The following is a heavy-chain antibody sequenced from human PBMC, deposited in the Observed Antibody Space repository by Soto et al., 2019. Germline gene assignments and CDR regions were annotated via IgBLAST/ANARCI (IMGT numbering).Heavy chain of an antibody. Sequence: PGGSLRLSCAASGFTFSDYYMSWIRQAPGEGLEWVSYISSSGSTIYYADSVKGRFTISRDNAKNSLYLQMNSLRAEDTAVYYCARDTYSSGWYRGWFDPWGQGTLVTVSS. CDR2: ISSSGSTI. D-gene: IGHD6-19*01. CDR3: ARDTYSSGWYRGWFDP. J-gene: IGHJ5*02. CDR1: GFTFSDYY. V-gene: IGHV3-11*01.